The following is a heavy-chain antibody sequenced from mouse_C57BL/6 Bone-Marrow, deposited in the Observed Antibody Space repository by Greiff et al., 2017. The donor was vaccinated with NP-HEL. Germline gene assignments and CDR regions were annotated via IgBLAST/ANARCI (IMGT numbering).Heavy chain of an antibody. Sequence: EVMLVESGEGLVKPGGSLKLSCAASGFTFSSYAMSWVRQTPEKRLEWVAYISSGGDYIYYADTVKGRFTISSNNARNTLYLQMSSLKSEDTAMYYCTRDWSSYGNYYAMDYWGQGTSVTVSS. V-gene: IGHV5-9-1*02. J-gene: IGHJ4*01. CDR1: GFTFSSYA. CDR2: ISSGGDYI. D-gene: IGHD1-1*01. CDR3: TRDWSSYGNYYAMDY.